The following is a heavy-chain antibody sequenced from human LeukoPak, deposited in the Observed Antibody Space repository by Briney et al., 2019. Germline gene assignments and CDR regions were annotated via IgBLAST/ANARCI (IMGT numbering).Heavy chain of an antibody. J-gene: IGHJ3*02. D-gene: IGHD3-22*01. V-gene: IGHV3-21*01. CDR3: ARAGPDSSGYYIPAFDI. Sequence: PGGSLRLSCAASGFTFSSYSMNWVRQAPGKGLEWVSSISSSSSYIYYADSAKGRFTISRDNAKNSLYLQMNSLRAEDTAVYYCARAGPDSSGYYIPAFDIWGQGTMVTVSS. CDR2: ISSSSSYI. CDR1: GFTFSSYS.